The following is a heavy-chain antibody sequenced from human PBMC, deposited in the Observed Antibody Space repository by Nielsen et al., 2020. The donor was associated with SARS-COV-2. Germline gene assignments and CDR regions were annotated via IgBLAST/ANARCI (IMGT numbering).Heavy chain of an antibody. CDR2: IYHNGTT. Sequence: WIRQPPGKGLEWIGKIYHNGTTTYNPSLKSRLTISLDTSNNHFSLKLSSVTAADSATYYCAASLHLTWEMQLWSDWFGPWGQGTLVTVSS. J-gene: IGHJ5*02. V-gene: IGHV4-34*01. D-gene: IGHD7-27*01. CDR3: AASLHLTWEMQLWSDWFGP.